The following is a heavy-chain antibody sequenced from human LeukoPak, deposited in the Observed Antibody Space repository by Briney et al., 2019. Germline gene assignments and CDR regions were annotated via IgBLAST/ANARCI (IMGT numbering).Heavy chain of an antibody. CDR2: IKQDGSEK. J-gene: IGHJ3*02. Sequence: AGSLRLSCAASGFTFSSYWMSWVRQAPGKGLEWVANIKQDGSEKYYVDSVKGRFTISRDNAKNSLYLQMNSLRAEETGVYYCARDFRSRSSSWNRRETDAFDIWGQGTMVTVSS. CDR1: GFTFSSYW. V-gene: IGHV3-7*01. D-gene: IGHD6-13*01. CDR3: ARDFRSRSSSWNRRETDAFDI.